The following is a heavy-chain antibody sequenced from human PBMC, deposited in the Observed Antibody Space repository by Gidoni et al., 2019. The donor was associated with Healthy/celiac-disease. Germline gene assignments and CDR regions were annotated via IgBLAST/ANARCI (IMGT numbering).Heavy chain of an antibody. CDR1: GYTFTSYA. CDR3: ARDPGQQLVLGEPGLFDP. D-gene: IGHD6-13*01. J-gene: IGHJ5*02. Sequence: QVQLVQSGAEVNKPGASVKVSCKASGYTFTSYAMHWVRQAPGQRLEWMGWINAGNGNTKYSQKFQGRVTITRDTSASTAYMELSSLRSEDTAVYYCARDPGQQLVLGEPGLFDPWGQGTLVTVSS. CDR2: INAGNGNT. V-gene: IGHV1-3*01.